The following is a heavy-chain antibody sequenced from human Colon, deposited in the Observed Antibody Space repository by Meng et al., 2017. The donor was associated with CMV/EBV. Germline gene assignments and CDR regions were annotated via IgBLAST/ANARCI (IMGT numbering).Heavy chain of an antibody. J-gene: IGHJ6*02. V-gene: IGHV1-8*03. D-gene: IGHD3-22*01. CDR2: MNPNSGNT. Sequence: ASVKVSCKASGYTFTSYDINWVRQATGQGLEWMGWMNPNSGNTGYAQKFQGRVTITRNTSISTAYMELSSLRSEGTAVYYCARVRTYYYDSSPGADYGMDVWGQGTTVTVSS. CDR3: ARVRTYYYDSSPGADYGMDV. CDR1: GYTFTSYD.